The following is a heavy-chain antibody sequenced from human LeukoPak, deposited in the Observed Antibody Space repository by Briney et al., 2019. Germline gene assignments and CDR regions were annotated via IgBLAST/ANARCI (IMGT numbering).Heavy chain of an antibody. CDR3: AREAFYYYMDV. J-gene: IGHJ6*03. V-gene: IGHV3-64*01. Sequence: TGGSLRLSCAASGFTFSGSALHWVRQAPGKGLEYVSAISSNGGSIYYANSVKGRFTISRDNSKNTLYLQMGSLRAEDMAVYYCAREAFYYYMDVWGKGTTVTVSS. CDR2: ISSNGGSI. CDR1: GFTFSGSA.